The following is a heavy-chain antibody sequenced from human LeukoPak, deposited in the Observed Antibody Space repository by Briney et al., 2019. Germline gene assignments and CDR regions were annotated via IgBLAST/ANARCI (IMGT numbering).Heavy chain of an antibody. V-gene: IGHV4-34*01. CDR3: AKDGFYGDFASH. CDR2: INHSGST. J-gene: IGHJ4*02. D-gene: IGHD4-17*01. CDR1: GGSFSGYY. Sequence: SETLSLTCAAYGGSFSGYYWSWIRQPPGKGLEWIGEINHSGSTNYNPSLKSRVTISVDTSKNQFSLKLSSVTAADTAVYYCAKDGFYGDFASHWGQGTLVTVSS.